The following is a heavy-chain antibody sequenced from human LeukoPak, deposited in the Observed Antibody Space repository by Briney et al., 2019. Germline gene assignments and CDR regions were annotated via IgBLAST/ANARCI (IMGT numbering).Heavy chain of an antibody. Sequence: GGSLRLSCAASGFTFSSYAMSWVRQAPGKGVEWVSAISGSGGSTYYADSVKGRFTISRDNSKNTLYLQMNSLRAEDTAVYYCARDYRLEYCSGGSCPSWFDPWGQGTLVTVSS. CDR3: ARDYRLEYCSGGSCPSWFDP. J-gene: IGHJ5*02. CDR2: ISGSGGST. V-gene: IGHV3-23*01. D-gene: IGHD2-15*01. CDR1: GFTFSSYA.